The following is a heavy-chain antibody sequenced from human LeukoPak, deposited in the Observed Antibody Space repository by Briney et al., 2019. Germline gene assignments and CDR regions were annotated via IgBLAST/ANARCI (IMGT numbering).Heavy chain of an antibody. Sequence: PGRSLRLSCAASGFTFSSYDMHWVRQAPGKGLEWVAVIWYDGSNKYYADSVKGRFTISRDNSKNTLYLQMNSLRAEDTAVYYCARETSATVTTDSDAFDIWGQGTMVTVSS. V-gene: IGHV3-33*01. CDR3: ARETSATVTTDSDAFDI. CDR2: IWYDGSNK. CDR1: GFTFSSYD. D-gene: IGHD4-17*01. J-gene: IGHJ3*02.